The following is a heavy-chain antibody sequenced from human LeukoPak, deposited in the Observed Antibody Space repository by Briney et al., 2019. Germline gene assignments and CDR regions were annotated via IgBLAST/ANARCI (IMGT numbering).Heavy chain of an antibody. D-gene: IGHD1-26*01. CDR2: ISSSSSYI. CDR1: GFTFSRYW. J-gene: IGHJ4*02. CDR3: AKDREVVGATHGSH. V-gene: IGHV3-21*01. Sequence: GWSLRLSCAASGFTFSRYWMHWVRQAPGKGLEWVSSISSSSSYIYYADSVKGRFTISRDNAKNSLYLQMNSLRAEDTAVYYCAKDREVVGATHGSHWGQGTLVTVSS.